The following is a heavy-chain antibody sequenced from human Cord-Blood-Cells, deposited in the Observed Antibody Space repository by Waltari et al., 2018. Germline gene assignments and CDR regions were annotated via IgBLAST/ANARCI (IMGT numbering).Heavy chain of an antibody. CDR3: AVKLNTGWFDP. V-gene: IGHV3-53*04. Sequence: EVQLVESGGGLVQPGGSLRLSCAASGFTVSSNYMSWVRQAPGKGLEWVSVIYSGGSTYYADSVKGRFTISRHNSKNTLYLQRNSLRAEDTAVYYCAVKLNTGWFDPWGQGTLVTVSS. J-gene: IGHJ5*02. CDR2: IYSGGST. CDR1: GFTVSSNY. D-gene: IGHD3-10*01.